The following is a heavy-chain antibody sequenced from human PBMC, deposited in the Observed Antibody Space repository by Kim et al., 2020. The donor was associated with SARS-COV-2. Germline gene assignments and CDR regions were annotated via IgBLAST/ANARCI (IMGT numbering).Heavy chain of an antibody. V-gene: IGHV3-30*18. CDR1: GFTFSSYG. D-gene: IGHD6-19*01. CDR3: AKEMILSGWDPALGGFDY. J-gene: IGHJ4*02. Sequence: GGSLRLSCAASGFTFSSYGMHWVRQAPGKGLEWVAVISYDGSNKYYADSVKGRFTISRDNSKNTLYLQMNSLRAEDTAVYYCAKEMILSGWDPALGGFDYWGQGTLVTVSS. CDR2: ISYDGSNK.